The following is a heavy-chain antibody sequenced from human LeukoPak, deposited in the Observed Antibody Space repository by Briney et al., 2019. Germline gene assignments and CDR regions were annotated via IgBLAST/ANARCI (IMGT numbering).Heavy chain of an antibody. CDR1: GGSFSGYY. J-gene: IGHJ4*02. V-gene: IGHV4-34*01. Sequence: PSETLSLTCAVYGGSFSGYYWSWIRQPPGKGLEWIGEINHSGSTNYNPSLKSRVTISVDTSKNQFSLKLSSVTAADTAVYYRARRVAVTTGFDYWGQGTLVTVSS. CDR2: INHSGST. CDR3: ARRVAVTTGFDY. D-gene: IGHD4-17*01.